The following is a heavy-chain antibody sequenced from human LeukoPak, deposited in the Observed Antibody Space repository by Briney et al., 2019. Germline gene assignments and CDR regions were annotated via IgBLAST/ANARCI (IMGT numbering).Heavy chain of an antibody. D-gene: IGHD6-19*01. CDR3: ARDLANTGWYTFDY. CDR1: GDSVSSINGA. Sequence: SQTLSLTCDISGDSVSSINGAWNWIRQSPSRGLEWLGRTYYRSKWYNEYAESMKGRMTITSDTSNNRFSLQLNSVTPDDTAVYYCARDLANTGWYTFDYWGQGTLVNVSS. J-gene: IGHJ4*02. CDR2: TYYRSKWYN. V-gene: IGHV6-1*01.